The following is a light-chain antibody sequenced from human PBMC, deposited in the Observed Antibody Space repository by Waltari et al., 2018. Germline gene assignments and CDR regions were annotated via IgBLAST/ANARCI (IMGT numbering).Light chain of an antibody. V-gene: IGKV3-15*01. J-gene: IGKJ1*01. Sequence: EIVMTQSPTTLSASPGERVTLSCRASQSISTNLAWYQQKFGQAPRLLIYGASTTATGIPARFSGRGSGTEFTLTISSLQSEDFAVYYCQQYNDWLKTFGQGTTVEI. CDR2: GAS. CDR1: QSISTN. CDR3: QQYNDWLKT.